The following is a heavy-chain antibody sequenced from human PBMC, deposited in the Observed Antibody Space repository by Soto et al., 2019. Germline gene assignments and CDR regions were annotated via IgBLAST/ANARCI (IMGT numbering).Heavy chain of an antibody. CDR2: ISAYNGNT. Sequence: ASVKVSCKTSGFTFDNSGIHWVRQAPGQGLEWMGWISAYNGNTNYIQEFQDRLTMTTDTSTSTAHMELRSLRSDDTAVYFCARDDPLIVPSGLDIWGQGTMVTVSS. CDR3: ARDDPLIVPSGLDI. D-gene: IGHD2-2*01. V-gene: IGHV1-18*01. J-gene: IGHJ3*02. CDR1: GFTFDNSG.